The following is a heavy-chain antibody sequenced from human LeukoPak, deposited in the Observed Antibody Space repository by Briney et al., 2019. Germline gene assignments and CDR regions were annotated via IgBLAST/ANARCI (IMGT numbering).Heavy chain of an antibody. D-gene: IGHD6-13*01. Sequence: SETLSLTCTVSGGSISSYYWSWIRQPPGKGLEWIGYIYYSGSTNYNPSLKSRVTISVDTSKNQFSLKLSSVTAADTAVYYCARLLVRALEIDYWGQGILVTVSS. CDR1: GGSISSYY. CDR2: IYYSGST. CDR3: ARLLVRALEIDY. J-gene: IGHJ4*02. V-gene: IGHV4-59*01.